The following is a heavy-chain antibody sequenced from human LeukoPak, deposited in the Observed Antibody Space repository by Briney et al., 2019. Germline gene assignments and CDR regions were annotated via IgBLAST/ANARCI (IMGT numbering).Heavy chain of an antibody. D-gene: IGHD4-23*01. V-gene: IGHV1-46*01. CDR3: AREVYGGNFDY. CDR1: GYTFTSYY. J-gene: IGHJ4*02. Sequence: GASVKVSCKASGYTFTSYYMHWVRQAPGQGLEWMGIINPSGGSTSYAQKSQGRVTMTRDTSTSTVYMELSSLRSEDTAVYYCAREVYGGNFDYWGQGTLVTVSS. CDR2: INPSGGST.